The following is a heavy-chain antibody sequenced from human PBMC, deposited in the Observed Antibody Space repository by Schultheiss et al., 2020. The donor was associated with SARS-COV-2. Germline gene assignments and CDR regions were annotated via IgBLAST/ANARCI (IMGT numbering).Heavy chain of an antibody. D-gene: IGHD5-24*01. J-gene: IGHJ4*02. CDR1: GYTFTSYY. V-gene: IGHV1-2*06. CDR3: ARALGDGYGSND. Sequence: ASVKVSCKASGYTFTSYYMHWVRQAPGQGLEWMGRINPNSGGTNYAQKFQGRVTMTRDTSISTAYMELSRLRSDDTAVYYCARALGDGYGSNDWGQGTLVTVSS. CDR2: INPNSGGT.